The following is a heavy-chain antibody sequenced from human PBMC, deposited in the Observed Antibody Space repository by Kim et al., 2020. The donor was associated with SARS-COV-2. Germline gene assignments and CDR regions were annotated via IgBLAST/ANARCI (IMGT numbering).Heavy chain of an antibody. Sequence: SETLSLTCAVSGGSISSGGYSWSWIRQPPGKGLEWIGYIYHSGSTYYNPSLKSRVTISVDRSKNQFSLKLSSVTAADTAVYYCARDGGDYNYFDYWGQGTLVTVSS. CDR2: IYHSGST. J-gene: IGHJ4*02. V-gene: IGHV4-30-2*01. D-gene: IGHD4-17*01. CDR1: GGSISSGGYS. CDR3: ARDGGDYNYFDY.